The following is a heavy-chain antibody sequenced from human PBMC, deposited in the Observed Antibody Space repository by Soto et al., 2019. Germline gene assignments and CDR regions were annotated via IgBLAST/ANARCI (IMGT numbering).Heavy chain of an antibody. CDR2: SSDSGTFT. V-gene: IGHV3-11*06. Sequence: VGSLRLSCAASGFTFSDYYMSWIRQAPGKGLEWLSYSSDSGTFTRYADSVKGRFSISRGNAKNSLYLQINSLRGEDTAIYYCARSGDNYNLLDYWGQGTPVTVSS. CDR3: ARSGDNYNLLDY. J-gene: IGHJ4*02. CDR1: GFTFSDYY. D-gene: IGHD1-1*01.